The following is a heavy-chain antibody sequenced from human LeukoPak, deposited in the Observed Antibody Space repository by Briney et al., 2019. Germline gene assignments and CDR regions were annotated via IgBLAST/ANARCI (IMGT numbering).Heavy chain of an antibody. CDR1: GYTFTSYG. Sequence: ASVKVSCKASGYTFTSYGISWVRQAPGQGLEWMGWISAYNGNTNYAQKLQGRVTMTTDTSTSTAYMELRSLRSDDTAVYYCARGYCSSTSCYRAFDIWGQGTMVTVSS. D-gene: IGHD2-2*01. J-gene: IGHJ3*02. CDR2: ISAYNGNT. CDR3: ARGYCSSTSCYRAFDI. V-gene: IGHV1-18*01.